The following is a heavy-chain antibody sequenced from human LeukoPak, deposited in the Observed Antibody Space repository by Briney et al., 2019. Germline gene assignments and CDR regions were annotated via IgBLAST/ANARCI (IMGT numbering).Heavy chain of an antibody. V-gene: IGHV3-48*03. J-gene: IGHJ4*02. CDR2: ISSSVSTI. CDR1: GFTFSSYE. Sequence: GGSLRLSCAASGFTFSSYEMNWVCHAPGQGLGWVSYISSSVSTISYADSVKGPFTITRDNAKNSLYLQMSSLRAEDTAVYYCARGPHCSGGSCYSGNFDYWGQRTLVTV. CDR3: ARGPHCSGGSCYSGNFDY. D-gene: IGHD2-15*01.